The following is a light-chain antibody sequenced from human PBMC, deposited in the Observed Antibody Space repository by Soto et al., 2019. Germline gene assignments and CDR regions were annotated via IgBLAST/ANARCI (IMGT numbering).Light chain of an antibody. Sequence: DIQMTQSPSSLSASVGDRVTITCRASQGISDYLAWYQQKPGKVPKLLIYAASTLQSGVPSRFSGRGAGTAFTPTISTLQPDDVTNYYCQQRNNDPCTFGQGTKVHIK. CDR3: QQRNNDPCT. CDR1: QGISDY. V-gene: IGKV1-27*01. J-gene: IGKJ1*01. CDR2: AAS.